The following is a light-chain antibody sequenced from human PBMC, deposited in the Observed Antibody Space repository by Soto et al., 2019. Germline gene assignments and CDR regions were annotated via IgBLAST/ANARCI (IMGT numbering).Light chain of an antibody. CDR1: SSDVGSYNL. J-gene: IGLJ1*01. CDR3: CSYAGSSTNYV. CDR2: EVS. Sequence: QSALTQPDSVSGSPGQSITISCTGTSSDVGSYNLVSWYQQHPSKAPKLMIYEVSKRPSGVSNRFSGSKSGNTASLTISGLQAEDEADYYCCSYAGSSTNYVFGTGTKLTVL. V-gene: IGLV2-23*02.